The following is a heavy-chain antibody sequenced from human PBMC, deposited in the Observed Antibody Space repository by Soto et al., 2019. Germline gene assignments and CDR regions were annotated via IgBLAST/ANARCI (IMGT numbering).Heavy chain of an antibody. V-gene: IGHV1-8*01. CDR3: ARMATFGSLNWFDP. D-gene: IGHD3-16*01. J-gene: IGHJ5*02. Sequence: ASVKVSCKASGYSFTNNDVSWVRQATGQGLEWMEWMNTGSGDTGCAQKIQGRVTMTRDISIATANMEQSNLRSDDTAINYCARMATFGSLNWFDPWGQGTLVTVSS. CDR1: GYSFTNND. CDR2: MNTGSGDT.